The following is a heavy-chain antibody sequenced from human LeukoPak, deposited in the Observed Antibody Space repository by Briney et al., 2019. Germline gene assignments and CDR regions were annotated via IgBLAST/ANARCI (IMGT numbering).Heavy chain of an antibody. CDR3: ARKMATIFRNYYYYYMDV. J-gene: IGHJ6*03. CDR2: IKQDGSEK. CDR1: GFSFSNYG. D-gene: IGHD5-24*01. V-gene: IGHV3-7*01. Sequence: GGSLRLSCAASGFSFSNYGMSWVRQAPGKGLEWVANIKQDGSEKYYVDSVKGRFTISRDNAKNSLYLQMNSLRAEDTAVYYCARKMATIFRNYYYYYMDVWGKGTTVTVSS.